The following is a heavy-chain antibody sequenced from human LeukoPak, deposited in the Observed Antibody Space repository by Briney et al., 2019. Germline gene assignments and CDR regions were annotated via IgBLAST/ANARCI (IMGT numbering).Heavy chain of an antibody. CDR2: ISYDGSNK. CDR3: AKSGNELEGGGYNPFDY. V-gene: IGHV3-30-3*02. Sequence: GGSLRLSCAASGFTFSSYAMHWVRQAPGKGLEWVAVISYDGSNKYYADSVKGRFTISRDNSKNTLYLQMNSLRAEDTAVYYCAKSGNELEGGGYNPFDYWGQGTLVTVSS. D-gene: IGHD3-22*01. CDR1: GFTFSSYA. J-gene: IGHJ4*02.